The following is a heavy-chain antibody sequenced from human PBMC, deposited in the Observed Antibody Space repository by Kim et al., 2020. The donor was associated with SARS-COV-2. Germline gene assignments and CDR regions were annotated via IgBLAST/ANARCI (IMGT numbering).Heavy chain of an antibody. CDR3: ARVGYNWNDVYYYGMDV. Sequence: SVKVSCKASGGTFSSYAISWVRQAPGQGLEWMGRMIPILGIANYAQKFQGRVTITADKSTSTAYMELSSLRSEDTAVYYCARVGYNWNDVYYYGMDVWGQGATVTVSS. V-gene: IGHV1-69*04. CDR1: GGTFSSYA. D-gene: IGHD1-1*01. J-gene: IGHJ6*02. CDR2: MIPILGIA.